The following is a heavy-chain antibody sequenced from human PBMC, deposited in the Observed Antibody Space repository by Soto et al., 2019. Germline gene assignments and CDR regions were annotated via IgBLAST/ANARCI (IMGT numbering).Heavy chain of an antibody. D-gene: IGHD2-15*01. J-gene: IGHJ5*01. CDR1: GYSFINYG. V-gene: IGHV1-69*13. CDR2: IIPIFGTA. Sequence: SVKVSCKASGYSFINYGISWVRQAPGQGLEWMGGIIPIFGTANYAQKFQGRVTITADESTSTAYMELSSLRSEDTAVYYCAREFCSGGSCYAPFDSWGQRTPVTVSS. CDR3: AREFCSGGSCYAPFDS.